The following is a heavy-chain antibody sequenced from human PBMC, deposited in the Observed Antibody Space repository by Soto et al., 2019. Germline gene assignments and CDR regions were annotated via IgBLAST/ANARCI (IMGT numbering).Heavy chain of an antibody. CDR3: AKVPAYCGGDCRDI. D-gene: IGHD2-21*02. CDR1: RFTFSSYA. CDR2: ISGSGGST. V-gene: IGHV3-23*01. J-gene: IGHJ3*02. Sequence: PGGSLRLSCAASRFTFSSYAMSWVRRAPGKGLEWVSAISGSGGSTYYADSVKGRFTISRDNSKNTLYLQMNSLRAEDTAVYYCAKVPAYCGGDCRDIWGKGTMVTVSS.